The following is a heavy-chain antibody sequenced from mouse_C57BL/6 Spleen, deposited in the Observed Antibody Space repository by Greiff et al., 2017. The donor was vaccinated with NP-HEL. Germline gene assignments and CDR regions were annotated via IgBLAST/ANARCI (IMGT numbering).Heavy chain of an antibody. Sequence: EVHLVESGPGLVKPSQSLSLTCSVTGYSITSGYYWNWIRQFPGNKLEWMGYISYDGSNNYNPSLKNRISITRDTSKNQFFLKLNSVTTEDTATYYCARGGTTVVAYWYFDVWGTGTTVTVSS. CDR1: GYSITSGYY. V-gene: IGHV3-6*01. CDR3: ARGGTTVVAYWYFDV. J-gene: IGHJ1*03. D-gene: IGHD1-1*01. CDR2: ISYDGSN.